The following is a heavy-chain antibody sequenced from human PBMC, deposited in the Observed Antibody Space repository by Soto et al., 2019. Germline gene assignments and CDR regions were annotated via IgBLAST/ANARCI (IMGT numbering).Heavy chain of an antibody. CDR2: ISGSGGRT. CDR3: VKWGGSMASELNRMEL. V-gene: IGHV3-23*01. J-gene: IGHJ6*02. Sequence: GRTPRISCAASRFSLSRSAMWCVRHSPGKGLEWVSAISGSGGRTYYADSVKGRFTISRDNSKKKLYLQMNSLRVEETAVYYCVKWGGSMASELNRMELWGQRTKV. CDR1: RFSLSRSA. D-gene: IGHD3-16*01.